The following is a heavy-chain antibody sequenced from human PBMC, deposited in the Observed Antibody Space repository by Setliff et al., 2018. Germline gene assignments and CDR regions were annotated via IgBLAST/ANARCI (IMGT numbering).Heavy chain of an antibody. J-gene: IGHJ6*03. CDR3: ARAAYSTRWYGYYYYMDV. D-gene: IGHD6-13*01. CDR1: GFTFSNYA. CDR2: ISSNGSST. V-gene: IGHV3-64*02. Sequence: LSLSCAASGFTFSNYAMHWVRQAPGKGLEYVSAISSNGSSTYYADSVKGRFTISRDNSKNTLYLQMGSLRAEDMAVYYCARAAYSTRWYGYYYYMDVWGKGTTVTVSS.